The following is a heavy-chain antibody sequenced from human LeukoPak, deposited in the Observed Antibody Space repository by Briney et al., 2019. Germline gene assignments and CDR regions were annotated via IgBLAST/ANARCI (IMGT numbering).Heavy chain of an antibody. CDR3: AARFGDDAFDI. D-gene: IGHD3-10*01. J-gene: IGHJ3*02. V-gene: IGHV3-23*01. CDR1: GFTFRSYA. Sequence: HSGGSLRLSCAASGFTFRSYAMSWVRQTPGKGLEWVSAMSGSGGSTYYADSVKGRFTIFRDNSKNTLYLQMTSLRVEDTAVYYCAARFGDDAFDIWGQGTMVTVSS. CDR2: MSGSGGST.